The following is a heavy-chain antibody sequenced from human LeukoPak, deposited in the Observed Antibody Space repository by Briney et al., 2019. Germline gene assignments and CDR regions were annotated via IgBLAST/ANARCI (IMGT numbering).Heavy chain of an antibody. Sequence: GGSLRLSCAASGFTFNYYAMSWVRQAPGKGLEWVSAISGSGDITYYADSVKGRFTISRDNSKNTLYLQMNGLRADDTSLYYCAKDPDPPQSWFDPWGQGTLVTVFS. CDR1: GFTFNYYA. J-gene: IGHJ5*02. CDR2: ISGSGDIT. CDR3: AKDPDPPQSWFDP. V-gene: IGHV3-23*01.